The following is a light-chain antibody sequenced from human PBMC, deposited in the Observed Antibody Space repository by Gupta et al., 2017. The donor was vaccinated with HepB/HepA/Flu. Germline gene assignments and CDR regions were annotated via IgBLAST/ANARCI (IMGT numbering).Light chain of an antibody. CDR1: QSVSSTY. J-gene: IGKJ3*01. V-gene: IGKV3-20*01. CDR2: GAS. Sequence: EMLLTQSPGTLSLSPGERATLSCRASQSVSSTYLAWYQQKPGQPPRLLIYGASSRATGIPDRFSGSASGTDFTLTISRLEPEDFAVYYCQQYGSSPYTFGHGTNVDIK. CDR3: QQYGSSPYT.